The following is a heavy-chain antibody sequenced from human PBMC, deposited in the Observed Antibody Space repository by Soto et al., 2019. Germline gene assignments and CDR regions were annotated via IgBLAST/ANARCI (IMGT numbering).Heavy chain of an antibody. J-gene: IGHJ4*02. Sequence: QVHLVQSGAEVKSPGSAVKVSCKVSGAGDTFSNYGLNWMRQAPGQGLEWMGGTIPAFGTANYAQKFQGRVTITADKSTTTAYMELSSLRSDDTAVYYCWRHDKTALPPLDSWGQGTLVSVSS. CDR1: GAGDTFSNYG. D-gene: IGHD1-1*01. CDR2: TIPAFGTA. V-gene: IGHV1-69*06. CDR3: WRHDKTALPPLDS.